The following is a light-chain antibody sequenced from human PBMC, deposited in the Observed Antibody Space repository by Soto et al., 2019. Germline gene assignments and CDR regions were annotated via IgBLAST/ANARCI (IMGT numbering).Light chain of an antibody. CDR1: QSVKTF. CDR3: QQRSNWPPIT. J-gene: IGKJ5*01. CDR2: DAS. V-gene: IGKV3-11*01. Sequence: EIVLTQSPATLSLSPGQRATLSCRASQSVKTFLVWYQHRPGQAPRVLIYDASHRASGIPARFSGSGSGTDFTLTISCLEPEDAALYYCQQRSNWPPITFGQGTRLDIK.